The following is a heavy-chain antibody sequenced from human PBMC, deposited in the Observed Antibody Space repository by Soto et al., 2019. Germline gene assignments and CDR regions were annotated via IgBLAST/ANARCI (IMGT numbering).Heavy chain of an antibody. D-gene: IGHD4-17*01. J-gene: IGHJ4*02. CDR3: ARCLGDFPDY. CDR1: GFTFSSYE. CDR2: INSSGSTI. V-gene: IGHV3-48*03. Sequence: GGSLTLSCAASGFTFSSYEMNWLRQAPGKGLEWVSYINSSGSTIYYADSVKGRFTISRDNAKNSLYLQMNSLRAEDTAVYYCARCLGDFPDYWGQGTLVTVSS.